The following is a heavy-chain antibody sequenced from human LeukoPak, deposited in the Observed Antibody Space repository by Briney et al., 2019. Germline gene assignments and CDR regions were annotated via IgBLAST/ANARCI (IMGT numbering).Heavy chain of an antibody. CDR3: ARGERSGYYYFDY. Sequence: PGGSLRLSCAASGFTFSNYDMHWVRQVTGKGLEWVSAIGTVGDTYYSGSVKGRFTISRDDAKNSLYLQMNSLRPGDTAVYYCARGERSGYYYFDYWGQGTLVTVSS. V-gene: IGHV3-13*01. D-gene: IGHD5-12*01. CDR1: GFTFSNYD. CDR2: IGTVGDT. J-gene: IGHJ4*02.